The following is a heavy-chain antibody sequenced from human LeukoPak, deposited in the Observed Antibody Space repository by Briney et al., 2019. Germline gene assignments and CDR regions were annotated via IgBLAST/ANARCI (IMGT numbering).Heavy chain of an antibody. J-gene: IGHJ3*02. Sequence: GGSLRLSCAASGFTFSNYVIHWVRQAPGKGLEWVAVISYDGSNKYYADSVKGRFTISRDNSKNTLYLQMNSLRAEDTAVYYCASRGVVTGAFDIWGQGTMVTVSS. D-gene: IGHD2-15*01. CDR1: GFTFSNYV. CDR2: ISYDGSNK. V-gene: IGHV3-30-3*01. CDR3: ASRGVVTGAFDI.